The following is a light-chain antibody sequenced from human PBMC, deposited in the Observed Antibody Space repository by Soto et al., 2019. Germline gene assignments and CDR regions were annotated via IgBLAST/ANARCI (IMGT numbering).Light chain of an antibody. CDR3: QQYNNWTFS. CDR1: QGVTTN. CDR2: DVS. J-gene: IGKJ5*01. Sequence: EIVLTQSPGTLSLSPGERAILSCRAGQGVTTNFAWYQQKSGQYPRLLIYDVSHRATGVPARFSGTGSETDFNLTISGLQSEDSAVYLCQQYNNWTFSFGQGTRLEIK. V-gene: IGKV3-15*01.